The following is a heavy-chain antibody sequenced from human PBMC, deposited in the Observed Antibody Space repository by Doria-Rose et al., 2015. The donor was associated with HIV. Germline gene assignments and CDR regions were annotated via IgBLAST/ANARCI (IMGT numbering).Heavy chain of an antibody. CDR2: ISWDSGAK. CDR3: AKAPIIGPKYYFYMDV. J-gene: IGHJ6*03. V-gene: IGHV3-9*01. CDR1: GFSFESYA. D-gene: IGHD3-3*01. Sequence: VQLAQSGGGLVQPGRSLRLSCVGSGFSFESYAMHWVRLAPGKGLEWVAGISWDSGAKGIADYVEGRFTISRANAKKSVYLEMRSLRPEDTAFYYCAKAPIIGPKYYFYMDVWGRGTSVTVSS.